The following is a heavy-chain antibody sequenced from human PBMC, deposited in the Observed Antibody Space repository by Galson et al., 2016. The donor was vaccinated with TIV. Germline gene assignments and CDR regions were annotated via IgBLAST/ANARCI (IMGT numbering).Heavy chain of an antibody. Sequence: SLRLSCAASGFTFNSYPMHWVRQAPGKGLEWVAYISFAGSEKYYADAVKGRFAISRDKSKSTLFLQMNSLRTDDTALYYCARVYADYYFDYWGQGILVTVSS. CDR3: ARVYADYYFDY. V-gene: IGHV3-30*09. CDR2: ISFAGSEK. CDR1: GFTFNSYP. J-gene: IGHJ4*02. D-gene: IGHD5/OR15-5a*01.